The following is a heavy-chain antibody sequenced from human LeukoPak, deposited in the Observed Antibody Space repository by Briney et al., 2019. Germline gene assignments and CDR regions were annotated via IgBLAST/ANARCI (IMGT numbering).Heavy chain of an antibody. J-gene: IGHJ4*02. V-gene: IGHV4/OR15-8*02. D-gene: IGHD1-26*01. Sequence: SETLSLTCGVSGGSISGTNWWSWARQPPGQGLEWIGEISLAGQTNYNPSLNGRVTMSLDKSSNQLSLHLTSVTAADTATYYCSRESGPFCPFGYWGQGTLVIVSS. CDR1: GGSISGTNW. CDR2: ISLAGQT. CDR3: SRESGPFCPFGY.